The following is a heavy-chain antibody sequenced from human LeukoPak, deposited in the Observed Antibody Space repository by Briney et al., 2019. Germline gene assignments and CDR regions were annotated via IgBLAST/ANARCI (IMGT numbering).Heavy chain of an antibody. D-gene: IGHD4-17*01. V-gene: IGHV3-7*01. J-gene: IGHJ4*02. CDR3: ARIYYGAYLDY. CDR1: GFIFSSYW. Sequence: GGSLRLSCAASGFIFSSYWMSWVRQAPGKGLEWVANIKLDGSEKYYLDSVKGRFTISRDNAKNSLYLQMNSLRAEDTAIYYCARIYYGAYLDYWGQGTLVTVSS. CDR2: IKLDGSEK.